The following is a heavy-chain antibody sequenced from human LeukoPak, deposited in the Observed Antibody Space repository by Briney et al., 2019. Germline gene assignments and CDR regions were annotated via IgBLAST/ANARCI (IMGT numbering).Heavy chain of an antibody. Sequence: SETLSLTCTVSGGSISSSSYYWGWIRQPPGKGLEWIGSIYYSGSTYYNPSLKSRVTISVDTSKNQFSLKLSSVTAADTAVYYCARQGIQLWPWYWGQGTLVTVSS. CDR2: IYYSGST. V-gene: IGHV4-39*01. CDR3: ARQGIQLWPWY. D-gene: IGHD5-18*01. CDR1: GGSISSSSYY. J-gene: IGHJ4*02.